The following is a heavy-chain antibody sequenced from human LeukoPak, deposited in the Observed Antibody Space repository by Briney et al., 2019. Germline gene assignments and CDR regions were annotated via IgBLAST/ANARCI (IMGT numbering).Heavy chain of an antibody. CDR1: GFIFSTYA. CDR3: ARGAYYYYMDV. J-gene: IGHJ6*03. Sequence: GGSLRLSCEASGFIFSTYAMNWVRQAPGKGLEWVSYISSSSTIYYADSVKGRFTISRDNAKNSLYLQMNSLRAEDTAVFYCARGAYYYYMDVWGKGTTVTVSS. V-gene: IGHV3-48*01. CDR2: ISSSSTI.